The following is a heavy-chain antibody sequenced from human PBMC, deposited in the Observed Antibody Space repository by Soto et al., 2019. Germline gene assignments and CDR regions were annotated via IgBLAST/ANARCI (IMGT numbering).Heavy chain of an antibody. D-gene: IGHD6-19*01. CDR1: GFTFSSYA. CDR2: ISGSGGST. CDR3: GKEEGWCSGWYFDY. V-gene: IGHV3-23*01. Sequence: EVQLLESGGGLVQPGGSLRLSCAASGFTFSSYAMSWVRQAPGKGLVWVSAISGSGGSTYYADSVKGRVTISRDNSKNTLDRQTDSRGGKNTAVYYCGKEEGWCSGWYFDYWGRGSMVTVSS. J-gene: IGHJ4*02.